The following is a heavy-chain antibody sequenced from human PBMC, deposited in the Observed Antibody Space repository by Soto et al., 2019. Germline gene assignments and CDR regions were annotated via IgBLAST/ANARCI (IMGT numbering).Heavy chain of an antibody. V-gene: IGHV4-31*03. D-gene: IGHD3-22*01. J-gene: IGHJ5*02. CDR1: GGSISKGGYY. CDR3: ARVDPPRDSSAYYH. CDR2: IYYSGST. Sequence: SETLSLTCTVSGGSISKGGYYWSCIRHHPGKGLEWIGYIYYSGSTYYNTSLKSRVTISLDTSKNQFSLKLSSVTAADTAVYYCARVDPPRDSSAYYHWGQGTLVTVSS.